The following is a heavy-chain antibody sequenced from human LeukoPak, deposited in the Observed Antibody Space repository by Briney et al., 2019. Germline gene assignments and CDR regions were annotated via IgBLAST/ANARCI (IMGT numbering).Heavy chain of an antibody. CDR2: INPSGGST. CDR3: ARDSSKDYGDYGSYGMDV. J-gene: IGHJ6*02. V-gene: IGHV1-46*01. Sequence: GASVKVSCKASGYTFTSYYMHWVRQAPGQGLEWMGIINPSGGSTSYAQKFQGRVTMTRDTSTSTVYMELSSLRSEDTAVYYRARDSSKDYGDYGSYGMDVWGQGTTVTVSS. D-gene: IGHD4-17*01. CDR1: GYTFTSYY.